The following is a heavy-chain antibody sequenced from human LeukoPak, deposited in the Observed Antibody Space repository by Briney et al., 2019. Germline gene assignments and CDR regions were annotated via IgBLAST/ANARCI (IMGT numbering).Heavy chain of an antibody. V-gene: IGHV3-23*03. CDR3: ASVSSGWFGYFDY. J-gene: IGHJ4*02. CDR1: GFTFSSYA. Sequence: AGGSLRLSCAAYGFTFSSYAMSWVRQAPGKGLEWVSFIYSDNTHYSDSVKGRFTISRDNSKNTLYLQMNSLRAEDTAVYYCASVSSGWFGYFDYWGQGTLVTVSS. D-gene: IGHD6-19*01. CDR2: IYSDNT.